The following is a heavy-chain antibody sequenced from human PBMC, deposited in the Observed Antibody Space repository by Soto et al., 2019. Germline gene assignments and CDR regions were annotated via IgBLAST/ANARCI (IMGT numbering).Heavy chain of an antibody. J-gene: IGHJ4*02. CDR1: GASMNNYY. V-gene: IGHV4-59*01. Sequence: PSETLSLTCTVSGASMNNYYGSWVRQPPGKGLEWIGYTHYSGASNSNPSLKGRVSISIDTSKNQTSLKLTSVTAADTAVYYCVRSGHSFGGVMWGQGTLVTVSS. CDR3: VRSGHSFGGVM. D-gene: IGHD3-16*01. CDR2: THYSGAS.